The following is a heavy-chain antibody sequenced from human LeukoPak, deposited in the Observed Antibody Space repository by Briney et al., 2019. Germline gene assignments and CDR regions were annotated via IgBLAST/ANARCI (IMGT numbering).Heavy chain of an antibody. CDR1: GVSISSSY. CDR3: SRGRAAAFDV. J-gene: IGHJ3*01. V-gene: IGHV4-59*01. CDR2: IFYTGST. D-gene: IGHD5-12*01. Sequence: KPSETLSLTCTVSGVSISSSYWNWIRQPPGKGLEWIGYIFYTGSTNYNPSLRSRVTISVDTSKNQVSLILSSVTAADTAVYYCSRGRAAAFDVWGQGTMVTVSS.